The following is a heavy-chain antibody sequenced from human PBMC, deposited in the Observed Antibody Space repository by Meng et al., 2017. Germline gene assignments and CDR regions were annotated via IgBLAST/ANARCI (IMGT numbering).Heavy chain of an antibody. J-gene: IGHJ4*02. Sequence: VRRDQLGMGVRKPGASVKVSCKAAGYTFTSYGISWVRQAPEQGLEWMGWISAYNGNTNYAQKLQGRVTMTTDTSTSTAYMELRSLRSDDTAVYYCARGGIAVAIDYWGQGTLVTVSS. CDR3: ARGGIAVAIDY. CDR1: GYTFTSYG. D-gene: IGHD6-19*01. CDR2: ISAYNGNT. V-gene: IGHV1-18*01.